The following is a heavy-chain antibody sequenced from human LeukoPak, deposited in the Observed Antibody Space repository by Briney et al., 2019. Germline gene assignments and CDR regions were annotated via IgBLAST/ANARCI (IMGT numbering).Heavy chain of an antibody. J-gene: IGHJ4*02. CDR1: GFTVSDNY. CDR3: ARAGILTGYYLDY. CDR2: IYSGGST. V-gene: IGHV3-66*01. Sequence: GGSLRLSCAASGFTVSDNYMSWVRQAPGRGLEWVSVIYSGGSTYYADSVKGRFTISRDNSKNTLYFQMNSLRAEDTAVYYCARAGILTGYYLDYWGQGTLVTVSS. D-gene: IGHD3-9*01.